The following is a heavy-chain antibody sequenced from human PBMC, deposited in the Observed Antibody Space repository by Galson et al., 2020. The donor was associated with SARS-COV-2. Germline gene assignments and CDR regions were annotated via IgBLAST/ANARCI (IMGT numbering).Heavy chain of an antibody. D-gene: IGHD2-21*02. CDR2: IYYSGST. J-gene: IGHJ3*02. CDR1: GGAINNYY. CDR3: ARSDLSCAGGCDPFDCFDI. Sequence: SETLSLTCTVSGGAINNYYWSWIRQAPGKGLEWIGYIYYSGSTKYNPSLKSRATISVDTSKNQFSLNLNSVTAADTAVYYCARSDLSCAGGCDPFDCFDIWGQGTMVTVSS. V-gene: IGHV4-59*08.